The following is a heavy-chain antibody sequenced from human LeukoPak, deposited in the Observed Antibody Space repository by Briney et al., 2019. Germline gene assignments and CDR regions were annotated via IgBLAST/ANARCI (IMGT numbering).Heavy chain of an antibody. CDR2: IIPIFGTA. Sequence: SVKVSCKASGGTFSSYAISWVRQAPGQGLEWMGGIIPIFGTANYAQKFQGRVTITADESTSTAYMELSSLRSEDTAVYYCARVNLEDDYYDFWSGYPRATYYYMDVWGKGTTVTVSS. J-gene: IGHJ6*03. D-gene: IGHD3-3*01. CDR3: ARVNLEDDYYDFWSGYPRATYYYMDV. CDR1: GGTFSSYA. V-gene: IGHV1-69*13.